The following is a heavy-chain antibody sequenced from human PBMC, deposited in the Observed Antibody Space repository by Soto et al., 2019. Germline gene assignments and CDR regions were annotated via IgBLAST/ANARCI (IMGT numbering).Heavy chain of an antibody. CDR1: GGSISSSSYY. V-gene: IGHV4-39*07. CDR2: IYYSGST. CDR3: ARAGTTFYASDI. Sequence: SETLSLTCTVSGGSISSSSYYWGWIRQPPGKGLEWIGSIYYSGSTNYNPSLKSRVTISVDTSKNSLYLQMNSLRAEDTAVYYCARAGTTFYASDIWGQGTMVTVSS. J-gene: IGHJ3*02. D-gene: IGHD1-7*01.